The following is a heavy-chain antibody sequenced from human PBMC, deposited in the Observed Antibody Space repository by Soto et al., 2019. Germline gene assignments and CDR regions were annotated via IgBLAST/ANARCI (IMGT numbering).Heavy chain of an antibody. V-gene: IGHV3-23*01. D-gene: IGHD6-25*01. CDR1: GFTFSTYT. CDR3: AKNSAATIRVGFDC. J-gene: IGHJ4*02. Sequence: GGSLRLSCAASGFTFSTYTMSWVRQAPGKGLEWVSAIIGNGGSTYYADSVTGRFTISRDNSRNTLYLQMNSLRAEDTAVYYCAKNSAATIRVGFDCWGQGTLVTVSS. CDR2: IIGNGGST.